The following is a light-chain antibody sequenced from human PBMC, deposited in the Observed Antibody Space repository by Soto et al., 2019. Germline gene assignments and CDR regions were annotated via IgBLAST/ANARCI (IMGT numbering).Light chain of an antibody. V-gene: IGKV1-39*01. CDR3: QQSYSAPRT. Sequence: DIQMTQSPSSLPASVGDRVTITCRASQSITNYLSWYQQRPGKAPKLLIHAASNLQSGVPSRFSGSGSGTDFSLTISSLQPEDFATYYCQQSYSAPRTFGQGTKLEIK. CDR1: QSITNY. CDR2: AAS. J-gene: IGKJ2*01.